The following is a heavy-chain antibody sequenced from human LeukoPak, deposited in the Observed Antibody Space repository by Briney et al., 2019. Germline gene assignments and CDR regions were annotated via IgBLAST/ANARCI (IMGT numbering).Heavy chain of an antibody. CDR2: ISYDGSNE. J-gene: IGHJ5*02. V-gene: IGHV3-30*18. D-gene: IGHD2-21*02. Sequence: GSLRLSCAASGFTFSNYGMHWVRQAPGKGLEWVAVISYDGSNEYYADSVKGRFTISRDSSKNTLFLQTNSLRAEDTAVYYCAKDRVPYCGGDCYSVIDPWGQGTLVTVSS. CDR1: GFTFSNYG. CDR3: AKDRVPYCGGDCYSVIDP.